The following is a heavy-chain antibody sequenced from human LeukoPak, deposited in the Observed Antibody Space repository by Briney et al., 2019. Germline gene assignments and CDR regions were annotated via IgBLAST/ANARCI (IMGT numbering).Heavy chain of an antibody. CDR1: GFTFDDYA. Sequence: GRSLRLSCAASGFTFDDYAMHWVRQAPGKGLEWVSGISWNSGSIGYADSVKGRFTISRDNAKNSLYLQMNSLRAEDMALYYRAKGQGREMATIIGFDYWGQGTLVTVSS. J-gene: IGHJ4*02. CDR3: AKGQGREMATIIGFDY. V-gene: IGHV3-9*03. D-gene: IGHD5-24*01. CDR2: ISWNSGSI.